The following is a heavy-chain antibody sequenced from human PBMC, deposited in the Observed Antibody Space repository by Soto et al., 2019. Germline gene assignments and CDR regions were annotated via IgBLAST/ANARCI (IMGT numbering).Heavy chain of an antibody. CDR2: INHSGST. CDR3: ARGWSSSPRYYYYYGMDV. V-gene: IGHV4-34*01. J-gene: IGHJ6*02. Sequence: SETLSLTCAVYGGSFSGYYWSWIRQPPGKGLEWIGEINHSGSTNYNPSLKSRVTISVDTSKNQFSLKLSSVTAADTAVYYCARGWSSSPRYYYYYGMDVWGQGTTVTVSS. CDR1: GGSFSGYY. D-gene: IGHD6-6*01.